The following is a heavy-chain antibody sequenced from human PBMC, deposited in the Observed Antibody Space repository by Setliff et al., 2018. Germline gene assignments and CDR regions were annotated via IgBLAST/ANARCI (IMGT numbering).Heavy chain of an antibody. J-gene: IGHJ1*01. D-gene: IGHD6-19*01. CDR2: LYDDGSK. Sequence: GGSLRLSCAASGFTVSANDMSWVRQAPGKGLEWISLLYDDGSKFYADSVKGRFPISRDSSKNMLYLQMDSLRPEDSAVYFCAREGSIGWSQYFHHWGQGTPVTVSS. CDR3: AREGSIGWSQYFHH. V-gene: IGHV3-53*01. CDR1: GFTVSAND.